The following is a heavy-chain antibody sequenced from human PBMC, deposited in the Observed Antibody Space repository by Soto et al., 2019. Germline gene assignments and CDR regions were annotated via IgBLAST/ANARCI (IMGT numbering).Heavy chain of an antibody. V-gene: IGHV4-39*01. J-gene: IGHJ5*02. CDR1: GGSISSSSYY. CDR2: IYYSGST. CDR3: ARGGRDGYNGRGWFDP. Sequence: QLQLQESGPGLVKPSETLSLTCTVSGGSISSSSYYWGWIRQPPGKGLEWIGSIYYSGSTYYNPSLKSRVTISVDTSKNQFSLKLSSVTAADTAVYYCARGGRDGYNGRGWFDPWGQGTLVTVSS. D-gene: IGHD2-21*01.